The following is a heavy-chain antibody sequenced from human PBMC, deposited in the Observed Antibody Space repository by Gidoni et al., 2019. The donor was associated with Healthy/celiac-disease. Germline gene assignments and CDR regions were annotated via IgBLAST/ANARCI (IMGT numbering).Heavy chain of an antibody. J-gene: IGHJ4*02. D-gene: IGHD3-3*01. V-gene: IGHV1-69*06. CDR3: ASQTRGQYYDFWSGPGGYFDY. CDR2: IIPSFGTA. Sequence: QVPLVQSGAEVMKPGSSVKVSCKASGGNFSRYATRWVRQAPGQGLESMGGIIPSFGTANDAQKFQGRVTITADKSTSTAYMELSSLRSEDTAVYYCASQTRGQYYDFWSGPGGYFDYWGQGTLVTVSS. CDR1: GGNFSRYA.